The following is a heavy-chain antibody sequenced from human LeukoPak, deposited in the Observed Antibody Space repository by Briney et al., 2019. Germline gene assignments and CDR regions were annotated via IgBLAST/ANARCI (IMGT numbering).Heavy chain of an antibody. CDR1: GFTFSSYV. CDR2: ISYDGSNE. D-gene: IGHD3-10*01. V-gene: IGHV3-30*04. CDR3: AKDIGSYYDY. Sequence: GGSLRLSCAASGFTFSSYVMHWVRQAPGKGLEWVAIISYDGSNEYYADSVKGRFTISRDNSKNTLYLEMNSLRAEDTAVYYCAKDIGSYYDYWGQGILVTVSS. J-gene: IGHJ4*02.